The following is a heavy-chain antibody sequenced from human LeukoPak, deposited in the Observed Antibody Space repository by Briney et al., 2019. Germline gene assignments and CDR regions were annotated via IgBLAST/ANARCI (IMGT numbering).Heavy chain of an antibody. D-gene: IGHD3-22*01. CDR3: ASLYDSSGYPPFDY. V-gene: IGHV3-48*02. CDR2: ISSSSSTI. CDR1: GFTFSSYS. J-gene: IGHJ4*02. Sequence: GGSLRLSCAASGFTFSSYSMNWVRQAPGKGPEWVSYISSSSSTIYYADSVKGRFTISRDNAKNSLYLQMNSLRDEDTAVYYCASLYDSSGYPPFDYWGQGTLVTVSS.